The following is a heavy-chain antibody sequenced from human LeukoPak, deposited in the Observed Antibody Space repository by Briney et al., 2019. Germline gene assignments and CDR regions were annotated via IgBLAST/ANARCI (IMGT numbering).Heavy chain of an antibody. CDR3: AGNYYGDFDY. CDR1: GGSISSGGYS. V-gene: IGHV4-30-2*01. Sequence: SETLSLTRAVSGGSISSGGYSWSWIRQPPGKGLEWIGYIYHSGSTYYNPSLKSRVTISVDRSKNQFSLKLSSVTAADTAVYYCAGNYYGDFDYWGQGTLVTVSS. J-gene: IGHJ4*02. D-gene: IGHD4-17*01. CDR2: IYHSGST.